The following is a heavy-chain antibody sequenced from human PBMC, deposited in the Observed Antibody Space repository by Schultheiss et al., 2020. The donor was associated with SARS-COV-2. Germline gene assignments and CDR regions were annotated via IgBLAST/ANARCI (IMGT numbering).Heavy chain of an antibody. J-gene: IGHJ4*02. V-gene: IGHV3-30*18. D-gene: IGHD1-26*01. CDR2: ISHDSIWR. Sequence: GGSLRLSCAASGFTFSNAWMTWVRQAPGKGLEWVTAISHDSIWRHFADSVNDRFTISRDNAKNTLYLQMNSLRAEDTAVYYCAKGAVGATAYWGQGTLVTVSS. CDR3: AKGAVGATAY. CDR1: GFTFSNAW.